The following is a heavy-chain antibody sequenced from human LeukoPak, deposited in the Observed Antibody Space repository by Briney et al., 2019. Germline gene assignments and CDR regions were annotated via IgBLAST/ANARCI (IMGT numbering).Heavy chain of an antibody. Sequence: PGGSLRLSCAASGFTFSSYWMNWARQAPGKGLEWVASINHNGNVNYYVDSVKGRFTISRDNSKNTLYLQMNTLRAEDTALYYCAKDHGGTYYSSEDWFDPWGQGTLVTVSS. J-gene: IGHJ5*02. D-gene: IGHD1-26*01. CDR1: GFTFSSYW. CDR2: INHNGNVN. CDR3: AKDHGGTYYSSEDWFDP. V-gene: IGHV3-7*03.